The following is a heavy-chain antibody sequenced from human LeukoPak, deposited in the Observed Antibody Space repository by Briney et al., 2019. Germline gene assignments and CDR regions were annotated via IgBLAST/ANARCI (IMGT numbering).Heavy chain of an antibody. CDR2: IDEDGKTI. CDR3: VSDLCGGDDQ. CDR1: GFTFGSHA. Sequence: GGSLRLSCEASGFTFGSHAMYWVRQAPGKGLVWVSRIDEDGKTIDYADSVKGRFTISRDNAKDTLYLQMSSLRDEDTAVYYCVSDLCGGDDQWGRGTLVTVSS. J-gene: IGHJ5*02. D-gene: IGHD3-3*01. V-gene: IGHV3-74*01.